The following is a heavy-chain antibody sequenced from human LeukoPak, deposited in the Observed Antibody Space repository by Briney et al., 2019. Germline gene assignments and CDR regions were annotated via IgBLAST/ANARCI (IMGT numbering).Heavy chain of an antibody. CDR1: GGSISSSGYY. CDR2: IYYSGST. Sequence: SETLSLTCTVSGGSISSSGYYWGWIRQPPGKGLEWIGYIYYSGSTNYNPSLKSRVTISVDTSKNQFSLKLSSVTAADTAVYYCARDGGYCSGGSCYWIFDYWGQGTLVTVSS. D-gene: IGHD2-15*01. J-gene: IGHJ4*02. CDR3: ARDGGYCSGGSCYWIFDY. V-gene: IGHV4-61*08.